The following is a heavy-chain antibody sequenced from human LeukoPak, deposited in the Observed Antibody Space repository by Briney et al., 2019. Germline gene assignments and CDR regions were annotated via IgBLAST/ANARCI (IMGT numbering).Heavy chain of an antibody. D-gene: IGHD4-11*01. CDR2: IYSGGST. Sequence: GGSLRLSCAASGFTFSSYAMSWVRQAPGKGLEWVSVIYSGGSTYYADSVKGRFTIPRDNSKNTLYLQMNSLRAEDTAVYYCARDDLTTVNGFYYYYGMDVWGQGTTVTVSS. J-gene: IGHJ6*02. CDR1: GFTFSSYA. V-gene: IGHV3-66*01. CDR3: ARDDLTTVNGFYYYYGMDV.